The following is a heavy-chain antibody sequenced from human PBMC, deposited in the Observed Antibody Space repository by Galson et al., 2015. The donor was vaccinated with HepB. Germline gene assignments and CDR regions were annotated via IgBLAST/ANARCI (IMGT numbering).Heavy chain of an antibody. V-gene: IGHV4-59*12. Sequence: SETLSLTCTVSGYYITSYYWSWIRQPPGKGLEFIGNIYYTGSTDYNPSFNSRVTISLDTSKSQFSLKLTSVTAADTAVYYCARGGSRGGDGYNTLDYWGQGALVTVSS. D-gene: IGHD5-24*01. CDR3: ARGGSRGGDGYNTLDY. CDR1: GYYITSYY. J-gene: IGHJ4*02. CDR2: IYYTGST.